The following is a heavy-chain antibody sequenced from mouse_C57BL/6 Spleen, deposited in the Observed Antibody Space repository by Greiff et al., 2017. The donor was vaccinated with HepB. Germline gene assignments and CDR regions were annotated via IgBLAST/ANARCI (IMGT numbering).Heavy chain of an antibody. Sequence: EVQRVESGGGLVQPGGSLKLSCAASGFTFSDYYMYWVRQTPEKRLEWVAYISNGGGSTYYPDTVKGRFTISRANAKNTLYLQMSRLKSEDTAMYYCANGAYWGQGTLVTVSA. CDR2: ISNGGGST. CDR3: ANGAY. J-gene: IGHJ3*01. CDR1: GFTFSDYY. V-gene: IGHV5-12*01.